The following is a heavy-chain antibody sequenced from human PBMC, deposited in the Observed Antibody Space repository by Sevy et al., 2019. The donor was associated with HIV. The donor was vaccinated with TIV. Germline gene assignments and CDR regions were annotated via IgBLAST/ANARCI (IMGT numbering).Heavy chain of an antibody. V-gene: IGHV1-18*01. CDR2: SSPFTGSP. CDR1: GYNFINYG. J-gene: IGHJ6*02. CDR3: GKCTLWVYDPTNRKCGMDV. D-gene: IGHD5-12*01. Sequence: ASLKVSCKASGYNFINYGISWVRQAPGQGLEWVGGSSPFTGSPNYPQKLQDRVTVTTDTATNTAYMELRNLRSDDTAVYYCGKCTLWVYDPTNRKCGMDVWGQGTTVTVS.